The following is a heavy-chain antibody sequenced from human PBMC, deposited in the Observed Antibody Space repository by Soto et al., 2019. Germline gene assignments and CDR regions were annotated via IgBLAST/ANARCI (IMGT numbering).Heavy chain of an antibody. CDR1: GFAFSAYA. J-gene: IGHJ4*02. Sequence: DVQLLESGGSLVQPGGSLRLSCSASGFAFSAYAMSWVRQAPQKGLDWVSGIGGGGHDTRYGDSVKGRFTISRDNSRNTLYLEMNRLTAEDTAVYYCAKHPIFGVVTHYFAHWGRGILVTGSS. V-gene: IGHV3-23*01. D-gene: IGHD3-3*01. CDR2: IGGGGHDT. CDR3: AKHPIFGVVTHYFAH.